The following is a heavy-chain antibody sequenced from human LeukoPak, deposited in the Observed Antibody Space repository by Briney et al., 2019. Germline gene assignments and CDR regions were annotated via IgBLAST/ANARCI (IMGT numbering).Heavy chain of an antibody. CDR2: FAPEDGET. J-gene: IGHJ4*02. CDR1: GYTLTELS. Sequence: ASVNVSCKVSGYTLTELSMHWVRQAPGKGLEWMGGFAPEDGETIYAQKFQGRVTMTEDTSTDTAYMELSSLRSEDTAVYYCATVVGSSWYSRVWYYFDYWGQGTLVTVSS. D-gene: IGHD6-13*01. V-gene: IGHV1-24*01. CDR3: ATVVGSSWYSRVWYYFDY.